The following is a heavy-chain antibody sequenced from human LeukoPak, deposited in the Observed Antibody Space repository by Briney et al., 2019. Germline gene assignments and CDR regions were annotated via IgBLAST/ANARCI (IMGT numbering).Heavy chain of an antibody. CDR2: FYTSGSS. V-gene: IGHV4-4*07. Sequence: SETLSLTCTVSGGSMNSYYWSWIRQPAGEGLGWIGRFYTSGSSNYNPSLKSRVTMSLDTSKNQFFLKLSSVTAADTAVYYCARAPGSAYSSYYFDFWGQGTLVTVSS. CDR1: GGSMNSYY. D-gene: IGHD3-22*01. J-gene: IGHJ4*02. CDR3: ARAPGSAYSSYYFDF.